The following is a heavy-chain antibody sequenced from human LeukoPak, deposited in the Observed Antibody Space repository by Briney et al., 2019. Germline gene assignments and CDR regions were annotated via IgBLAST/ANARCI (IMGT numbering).Heavy chain of an antibody. D-gene: IGHD5-24*01. CDR1: GFTFSSYA. CDR2: ISGSGGST. V-gene: IGHV3-23*01. CDR3: AKGGIYKPEPEMATTGPGGY. Sequence: GGSLRLSCAASGFTFSSYAMSWVRQAPGKGLEWVSAISGSGGSTYYADSVKGRFTISRDNSKNTLYLQMNSLRAEDTAVYYCAKGGIYKPEPEMATTGPGGYWGQGTLVTVSS. J-gene: IGHJ4*02.